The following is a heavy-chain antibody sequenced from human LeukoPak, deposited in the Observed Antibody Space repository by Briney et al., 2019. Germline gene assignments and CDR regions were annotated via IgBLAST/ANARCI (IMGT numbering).Heavy chain of an antibody. CDR1: GYTFTSYY. CDR2: INPNSGGT. CDR3: ARDPMVRGVIINHPDY. V-gene: IGHV1-2*02. D-gene: IGHD3-10*01. Sequence: ASVKVSCKASGYTFTSYYMHWVRQAPGQGLEWMGWINPNSGGTNYAQKFQGRVTMTRDTSISTAYMELSRLRSDDTAVYYCARDPMVRGVIINHPDYWGQGTLVTVSS. J-gene: IGHJ4*02.